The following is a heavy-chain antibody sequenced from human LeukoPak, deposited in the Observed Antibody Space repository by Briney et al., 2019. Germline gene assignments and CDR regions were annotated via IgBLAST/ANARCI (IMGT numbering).Heavy chain of an antibody. Sequence: GGSLRLSCAASGFTFSSYWMHWVRQAPGKGLVWVSRINSDGSITTYADSVKGRFTISRDNAKNTLYLQMNSLRADDTAVYYCAKISDSGGFFCGGAFDIWGQGTMVTVSS. CDR3: AKISDSGGFFCGGAFDI. CDR2: INSDGSIT. D-gene: IGHD3-22*01. V-gene: IGHV3-74*01. CDR1: GFTFSSYW. J-gene: IGHJ3*02.